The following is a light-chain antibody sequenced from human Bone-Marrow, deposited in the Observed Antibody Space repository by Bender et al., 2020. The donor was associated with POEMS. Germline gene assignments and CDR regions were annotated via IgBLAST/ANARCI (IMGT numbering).Light chain of an antibody. Sequence: QSALTQPPSVSGSPGQSVTISCTGTSTDIASYNRVSWYQQPPGTAPKLIIYEVIYRPSGVPDRFSGSKSGNTASLTISGLQAEDEADYYCGTFTDSSIIFGGGTKLTVL. V-gene: IGLV2-18*02. CDR3: GTFTDSSII. CDR2: EVI. CDR1: STDIASYNR. J-gene: IGLJ2*01.